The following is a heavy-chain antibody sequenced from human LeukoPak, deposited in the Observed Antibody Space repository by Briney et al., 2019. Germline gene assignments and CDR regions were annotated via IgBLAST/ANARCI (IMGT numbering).Heavy chain of an antibody. Sequence: GGSLRLSCAASGFTFSSYAMHWVRQAPGKGLEWVAVISYDGSNKYYADSVKGRFTISRDNSKNTLYLQMNSLRAEDTAVYYCAKDLELSIAVAGTLDYWGQGTLVTVSS. D-gene: IGHD6-19*01. CDR2: ISYDGSNK. J-gene: IGHJ4*02. CDR3: AKDLELSIAVAGTLDY. CDR1: GFTFSSYA. V-gene: IGHV3-30*04.